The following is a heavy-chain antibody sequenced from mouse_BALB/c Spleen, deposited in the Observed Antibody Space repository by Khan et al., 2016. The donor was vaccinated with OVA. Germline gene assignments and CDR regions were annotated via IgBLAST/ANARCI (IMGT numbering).Heavy chain of an antibody. V-gene: IGHV3-2*02. CDR2: ISYSGST. CDR3: ARWDNDAPNY. D-gene: IGHD2-4*01. CDR1: GYSITSDYA. Sequence: EVQLQESGPGLVKPSQSLSLTCTVTGYSITSDYAWNWIRQFPGNKLEWMGFISYSGSTSYNPSLKSRISITRDTSKNQFFLQLNSVTTEETATYYCARWDNDAPNYWGKGTTLTVSS. J-gene: IGHJ2*01.